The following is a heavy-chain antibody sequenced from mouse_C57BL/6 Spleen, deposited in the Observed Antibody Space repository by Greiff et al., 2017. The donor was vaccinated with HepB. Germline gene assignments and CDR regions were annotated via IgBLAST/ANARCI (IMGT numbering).Heavy chain of an antibody. CDR3: AREITTVVAFDY. CDR1: GFTFTDYY. V-gene: IGHV7-3*01. Sequence: EVNVAESGGGLVQPGGSLSLSCAASGFTFTDYYMSWVRQPPGKALEWLGFIRNKVNGYTTEYSASVKGRFTISRDNSQCLLYLQMYALRAEDRDNDYSAREITTVVAFDYWGQGTTLTVSS. CDR2: IRNKVNGYTT. D-gene: IGHD1-1*01. J-gene: IGHJ2*01.